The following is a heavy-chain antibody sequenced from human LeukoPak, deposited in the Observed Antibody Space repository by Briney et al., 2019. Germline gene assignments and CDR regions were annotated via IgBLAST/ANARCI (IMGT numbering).Heavy chain of an antibody. J-gene: IGHJ6*02. Sequence: GGSLRLSCAASGFTFSSYWMSWVRQAPGKGLEWVANIKQDGSENYYVDSVKGRFTISRDNAKNSLYLQMNSLRAEDTAVYYCARETMVRGVIITDYYYGMDVWGQGTTVTVYS. CDR2: IKQDGSEN. CDR1: GFTFSSYW. D-gene: IGHD3-10*01. V-gene: IGHV3-7*01. CDR3: ARETMVRGVIITDYYYGMDV.